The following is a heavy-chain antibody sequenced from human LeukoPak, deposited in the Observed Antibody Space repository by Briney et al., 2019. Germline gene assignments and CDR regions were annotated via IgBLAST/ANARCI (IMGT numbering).Heavy chain of an antibody. CDR3: ARGLRCGSTSCYLFDY. CDR2: MNPNSGNT. D-gene: IGHD2-2*01. CDR1: GYTFTSYD. J-gene: IGHJ4*02. V-gene: IGHV1-8*01. Sequence: ASVKVSCKASGYTFTSYDINWVRQATGQGLEWMGWMNPNSGNTGYAQKFQGRVAMTRNTSISIAYMELSSLRSEDTAVYYCARGLRCGSTSCYLFDYWGQGTLVTVSS.